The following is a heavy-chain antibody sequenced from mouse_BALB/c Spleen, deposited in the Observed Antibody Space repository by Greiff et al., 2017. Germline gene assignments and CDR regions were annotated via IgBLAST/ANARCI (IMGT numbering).Heavy chain of an antibody. J-gene: IGHJ3*01. CDR3: ARDYGSPWFAY. V-gene: IGHV5-4*02. D-gene: IGHD2-1*01. CDR1: GFTFSDYY. Sequence: EVHLVESGGGLVKPGGSLKLSCAASGFTFSDYYMYWVRQTPEKRLEWVATISDGGSYTYYPDSVKGRFTISRDNAKNNLYLQMSSLKSEDTAMYYCARDYGSPWFAYWGQGTLVTVSA. CDR2: ISDGGSYT.